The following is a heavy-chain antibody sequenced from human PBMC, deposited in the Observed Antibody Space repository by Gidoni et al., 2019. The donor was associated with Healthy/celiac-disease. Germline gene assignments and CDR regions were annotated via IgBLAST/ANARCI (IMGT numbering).Heavy chain of an antibody. D-gene: IGHD3-22*01. CDR2: IYYSGST. CDR1: GCSISSSSYY. CDR3: ASRPADYYDSSGYYGGGMDV. J-gene: IGHJ6*02. Sequence: QLQLQASGPGLVKPSETLSLTCPVSGCSISSSSYYWGWIRQPPGKGLEWIGSIYYSGSTYYNPSLKSRVTISVDTSKNQFSLKLSSVTAADTAVYYCASRPADYYDSSGYYGGGMDVWGQGTTVTVSS. V-gene: IGHV4-39*01.